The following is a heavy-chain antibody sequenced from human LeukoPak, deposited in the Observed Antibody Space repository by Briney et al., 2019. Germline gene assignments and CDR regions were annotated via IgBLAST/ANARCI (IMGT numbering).Heavy chain of an antibody. D-gene: IGHD5-18*01. Sequence: GGSLRLSCAASGFTFSSYSMNWARQAPGKGLEWVSFISSSSSYIYYADSVKGRFTISRDNAKNSLYLQMNSLRAEDTAVYYCARGGEFDGYSYGLSIDYWGQGTLVTVSS. CDR1: GFTFSSYS. CDR3: ARGGEFDGYSYGLSIDY. CDR2: ISSSSSYI. V-gene: IGHV3-21*01. J-gene: IGHJ4*02.